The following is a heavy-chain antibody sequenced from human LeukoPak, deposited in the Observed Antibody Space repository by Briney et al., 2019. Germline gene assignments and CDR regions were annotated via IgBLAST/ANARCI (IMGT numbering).Heavy chain of an antibody. CDR3: AKGGTGATIYYYDYMDV. CDR2: MGGGGGST. J-gene: IGHJ6*03. Sequence: GGSLRLSCAASGFTFSGYVMSWVRQAPGRGLEWVSVMGGGGGSTNYADSVKGRFTISRDNSKNTLYLQMNTLRAEDTAVYYCAKGGTGATIYYYDYMDVWGKGTTVTVSS. CDR1: GFTFSGYV. D-gene: IGHD1-7*01. V-gene: IGHV3-23*01.